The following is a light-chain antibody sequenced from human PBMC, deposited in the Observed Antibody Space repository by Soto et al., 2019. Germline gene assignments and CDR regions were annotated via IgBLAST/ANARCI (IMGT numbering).Light chain of an antibody. V-gene: IGLV3-1*01. CDR1: KLGDKY. Sequence: SYELTQPPSVSVSPGQTPSITCSGDKLGDKYACWYQQKPGQSPVLVIYQDTKRPSGIPERFFGSNSGNTATLTISGTQAMDEADYYCQAWDSSTVVFGGGTQLTVL. CDR2: QDT. J-gene: IGLJ2*01. CDR3: QAWDSSTVV.